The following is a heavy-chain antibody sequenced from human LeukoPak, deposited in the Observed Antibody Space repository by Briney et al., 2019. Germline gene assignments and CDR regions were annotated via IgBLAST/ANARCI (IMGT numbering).Heavy chain of an antibody. Sequence: GGSLRLSCAASGFTFSSYAMHWVRQAPGKGLEYVSAISSNGGSTYYANSVKGRFTISRDNSKNTLYLQMGSLRAEDMAVYYCARDPAEPLYYYDSSGTGRAFDIWGQGTMVTVSS. CDR1: GFTFSSYA. CDR2: ISSNGGST. D-gene: IGHD3-22*01. CDR3: ARDPAEPLYYYDSSGTGRAFDI. J-gene: IGHJ3*02. V-gene: IGHV3-64*01.